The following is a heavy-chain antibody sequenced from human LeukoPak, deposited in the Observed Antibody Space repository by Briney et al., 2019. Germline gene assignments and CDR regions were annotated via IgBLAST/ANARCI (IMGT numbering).Heavy chain of an antibody. CDR1: GGSISSYY. D-gene: IGHD2-21*01. J-gene: IGHJ4*02. V-gene: IGHV4-59*01. CDR2: IYYSGST. CDR3: ARVEIRGGDPREDRKMCYFDY. Sequence: PSETLSLTCTVSGGSISSYYWSWIRQPPGKGLEWIGYIYYSGSTNYNPSLKSRVTISVDTSKNQFSLKLSSVTAADTAVYYCARVEIRGGDPREDRKMCYFDYWGQGTLVTVSS.